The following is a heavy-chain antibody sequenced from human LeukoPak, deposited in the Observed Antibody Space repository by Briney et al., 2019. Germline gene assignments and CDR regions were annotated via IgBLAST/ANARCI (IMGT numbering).Heavy chain of an antibody. CDR2: IYTSGST. J-gene: IGHJ4*02. D-gene: IGHD3-10*01. Sequence: SETLSLTCTVSGGSISSYYWSWIRQPAGKGLEWIGRIYTSGSTNYNPPLKSRVTMSVDTSKNQFSLKLSSVTAADTAVYYCARVLGREMVRGERYYFDYWGQGTLVTVSS. CDR1: GGSISSYY. V-gene: IGHV4-4*07. CDR3: ARVLGREMVRGERYYFDY.